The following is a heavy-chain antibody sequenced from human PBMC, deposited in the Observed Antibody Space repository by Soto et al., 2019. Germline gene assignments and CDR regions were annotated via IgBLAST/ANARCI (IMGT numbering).Heavy chain of an antibody. CDR3: ARDSCTNGVCYNYYYYYMDV. J-gene: IGHJ6*03. Sequence: GGSLRLSCAASGFTFSSYSMNWVRQAPGKGLEWVSSISSSSSYIYYADSVKGRFTISRDNAKNSLYLQMNSLRAEDTAVYYCARDSCTNGVCYNYYYYYMDVWGKGTTVTVS. CDR1: GFTFSSYS. V-gene: IGHV3-21*01. D-gene: IGHD2-8*01. CDR2: ISSSSSYI.